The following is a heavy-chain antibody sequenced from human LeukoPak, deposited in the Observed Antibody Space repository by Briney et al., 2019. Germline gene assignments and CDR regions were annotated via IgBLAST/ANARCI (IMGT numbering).Heavy chain of an antibody. J-gene: IGHJ4*02. D-gene: IGHD3-9*01. CDR1: GFTFNKHW. V-gene: IGHV3-7*03. CDR2: IREDGSEK. Sequence: GGSLRLSCAAAGFTFNKHWMSWVRRAKGKGLEGVAKIREDGSEKHYVDSVKGRFSISRDNAKNSLYLQMNSLRAEDTAVYYCARVGRSYDILTGYSRAGYYFDYWGQGTLVTVSS. CDR3: ARVGRSYDILTGYSRAGYYFDY.